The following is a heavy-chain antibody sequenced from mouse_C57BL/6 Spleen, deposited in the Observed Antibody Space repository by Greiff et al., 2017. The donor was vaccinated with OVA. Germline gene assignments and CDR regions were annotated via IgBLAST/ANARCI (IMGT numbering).Heavy chain of an antibody. V-gene: IGHV7-3*01. J-gene: IGHJ4*01. CDR3: ARYIRDGYTYAMDY. CDR2: IRNKDNGYTT. CDR1: GFTFTDYY. Sequence: EVQLVESGGGLVQPGGSLNLSCAASGFTFTDYYMSWVRQPPGKALEWLGFIRNKDNGYTTEYSASVKGRFTISRDNYQSILYLHMNALRAEDSATYYYARYIRDGYTYAMDYWGQGTSVTVSS. D-gene: IGHD2-3*01.